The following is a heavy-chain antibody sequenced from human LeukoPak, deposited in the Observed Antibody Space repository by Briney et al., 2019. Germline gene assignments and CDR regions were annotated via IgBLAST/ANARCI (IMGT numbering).Heavy chain of an antibody. CDR2: ISDIGSI. V-gene: IGHV4-59*08. CDR1: GGSISSYY. Sequence: SETLSLTCTVSGGSISSYYWSWIRQPPGKGLEWIAYISDIGSINYNPSLKSRVTISVDTSKNQFSLKLSSVTAADTAVYYCARLVGYSYRYYFDYWGQGTLVTVSS. J-gene: IGHJ4*02. CDR3: ARLVGYSYRYYFDY. D-gene: IGHD5-18*01.